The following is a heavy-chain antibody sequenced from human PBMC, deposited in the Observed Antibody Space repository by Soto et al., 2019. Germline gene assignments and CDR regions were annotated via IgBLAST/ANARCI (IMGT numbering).Heavy chain of an antibody. CDR3: ARSSGRGIYGGGDCTKYGMDV. CDR2: ISYDGSNK. J-gene: IGHJ6*02. V-gene: IGHV3-30-3*01. D-gene: IGHD2-21*02. Sequence: QVQLVESGGGVVQPGRSLRLSCAASGFTFSSYAMHWVRQAPGKGLEWVAVISYDGSNKYYADSVKGRFTISRDNSKNTLYLQMNSLRAEDTAVYYCARSSGRGIYGGGDCTKYGMDVWGQGTTVTVSS. CDR1: GFTFSSYA.